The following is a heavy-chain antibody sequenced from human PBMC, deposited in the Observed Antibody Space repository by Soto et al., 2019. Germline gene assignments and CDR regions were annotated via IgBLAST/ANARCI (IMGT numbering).Heavy chain of an antibody. CDR3: ARDWGCRAPPYYYMDV. Sequence: GGSLRLSCAASGFTFSDYYMSWIRQAPGKGLEWVSYISSSGSTIYYADSVKGRFTISRDNAKNSLYLQMNSLRAEDTAVYYCARDWGCRAPPYYYMDVWGKGTTVTVSS. V-gene: IGHV3-11*01. J-gene: IGHJ6*03. D-gene: IGHD2-8*02. CDR2: ISSSGSTI. CDR1: GFTFSDYY.